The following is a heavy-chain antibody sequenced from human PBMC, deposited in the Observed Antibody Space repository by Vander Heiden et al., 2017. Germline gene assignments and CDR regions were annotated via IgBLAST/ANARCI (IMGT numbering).Heavy chain of an antibody. V-gene: IGHV3-21*01. Sequence: EVQLVESGGGLVKPGGSLSLSCAASGFTFSSYSMNWVRQAPGKGLECVSSISSSSSYIYYADSVKGRFTISRDNAKNSLYLQMNSLRAEDTAVYYCARSGYCSGGSCYGLDYWGQGTLVTVSS. CDR2: ISSSSSYI. D-gene: IGHD2-15*01. CDR3: ARSGYCSGGSCYGLDY. J-gene: IGHJ4*02. CDR1: GFTFSSYS.